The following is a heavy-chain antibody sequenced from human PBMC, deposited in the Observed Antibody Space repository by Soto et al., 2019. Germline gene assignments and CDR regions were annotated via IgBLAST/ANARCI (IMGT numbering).Heavy chain of an antibody. CDR2: INPSGGST. J-gene: IGHJ6*02. CDR1: GYTFTSYY. D-gene: IGHD2-2*01. V-gene: IGHV1-46*01. Sequence: ASVKVSCKASGYTFTSYYMHWVRQAPGQGLEWMGIINPSGGSTSYAQKFQGRVTMTRDTSTSTVYMELSSLRSEETAVYYCASSSCSSTSCYAHYYYYGMDVWGQGTTVTVSS. CDR3: ASSSCSSTSCYAHYYYYGMDV.